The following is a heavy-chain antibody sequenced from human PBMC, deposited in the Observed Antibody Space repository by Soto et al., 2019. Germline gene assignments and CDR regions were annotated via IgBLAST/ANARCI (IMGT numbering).Heavy chain of an antibody. J-gene: IGHJ4*02. CDR3: ARSRYCSSTSCFTLGDYFDA. V-gene: IGHV4-30-4*01. D-gene: IGHD2-2*01. CDR2: IYYSGTT. CDR1: GDSISSGDYY. Sequence: SETLSLTCTVSGDSISSGDYYWSWIRQPPGKGLEWIGHIYYSGTTYYNPALKSRVTISVDTSKNQFSLKLSSVTAADTAVYHCARSRYCSSTSCFTLGDYFDAWGQGSRVPDSS.